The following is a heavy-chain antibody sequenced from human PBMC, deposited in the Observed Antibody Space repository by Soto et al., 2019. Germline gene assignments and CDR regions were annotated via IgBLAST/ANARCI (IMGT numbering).Heavy chain of an antibody. Sequence: QVQLVESGGGVVQPGRSLRLSCAASGFTFSSYGMHWVRQAPGKGLEWVAVISYDGSNKYYADSVKGRFTISRDNSKNTLYLQMSSLRAEDTAVYYCAKDPIAVAGTSAFDYRGQGTLVTVSS. J-gene: IGHJ4*02. CDR3: AKDPIAVAGTSAFDY. CDR2: ISYDGSNK. CDR1: GFTFSSYG. D-gene: IGHD6-19*01. V-gene: IGHV3-30*18.